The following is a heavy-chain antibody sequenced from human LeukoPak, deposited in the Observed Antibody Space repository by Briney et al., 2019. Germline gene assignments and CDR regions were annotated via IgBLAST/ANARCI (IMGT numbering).Heavy chain of an antibody. CDR3: ATAVFPARGVSVGAFDI. CDR2: ISGSGGST. J-gene: IGHJ3*02. Sequence: GGSLRLSCAASGFTFSSYAMSWVRQAPGKGLEWVSAISGSGGSTYYADSVKGRFTISRDNSKNTLYLQMNSLRAEDTAVYYCATAVFPARGVSVGAFDIWGQGTMVTVSS. D-gene: IGHD3-10*01. V-gene: IGHV3-23*01. CDR1: GFTFSSYA.